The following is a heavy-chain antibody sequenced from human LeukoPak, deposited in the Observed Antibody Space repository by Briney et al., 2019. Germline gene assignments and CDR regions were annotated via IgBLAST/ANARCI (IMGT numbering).Heavy chain of an antibody. D-gene: IGHD2-15*01. CDR2: ISSSGDST. CDR1: GFTFSSYA. J-gene: IGHJ4*02. Sequence: GGSLRLSCAASGFTFSSYAMSWVRQAPGKGLEWVSTISSSGDSTYYADTVKGRFTISRDNSKNTLYLQMSIPRAEDTAVYYCAKAKYCSAGTCYFDYWGQGTLVTVSS. CDR3: AKAKYCSAGTCYFDY. V-gene: IGHV3-23*01.